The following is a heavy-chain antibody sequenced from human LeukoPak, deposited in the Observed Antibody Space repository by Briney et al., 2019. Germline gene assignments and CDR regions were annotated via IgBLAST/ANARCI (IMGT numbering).Heavy chain of an antibody. J-gene: IGHJ4*02. CDR3: AKRGGSYSGSTYYFDY. CDR2: IRYDGSNK. V-gene: IGHV3-30*02. CDR1: GFTFSLCA. D-gene: IGHD1-26*01. Sequence: GGSLRLSCEASGFTFSLCAMHWVRQSPGKGLEWVAFIRYDGSNKYYADSVKGRFTISRDNSKNTLYLQMNSLRAEDTAVYYCAKRGGSYSGSTYYFDYWGQGTLVTVSS.